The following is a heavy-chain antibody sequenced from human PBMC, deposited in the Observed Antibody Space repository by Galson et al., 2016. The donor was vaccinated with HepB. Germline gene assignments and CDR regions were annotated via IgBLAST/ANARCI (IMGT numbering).Heavy chain of an antibody. J-gene: IGHJ4*02. CDR1: GFSFNIFG. Sequence: SLRLSCAASGFSFNIFGMHWVRQAPGKGLEWVAVISYDGNDKNYADSVKGRFTISRDNSKNTLSLQMNSLRGEDTAVYYCAKEPRSSWALGLDYWGQGSLVTVSS. D-gene: IGHD6-13*01. CDR3: AKEPRSSWALGLDY. CDR2: ISYDGNDK. V-gene: IGHV3-30*18.